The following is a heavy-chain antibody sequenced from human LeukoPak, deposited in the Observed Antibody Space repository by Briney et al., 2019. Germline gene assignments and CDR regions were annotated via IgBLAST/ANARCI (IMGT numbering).Heavy chain of an antibody. V-gene: IGHV5-51*01. D-gene: IGHD5-24*01. Sequence: GESLKISFKGSGYGFTSYWIGWVRPMPGKGLGWMGIIYPGDSDIRYSPSFQGQVTISDDKSTSTAYLQWSSLKASDTAMYYCARTIFDYYYYMDVWGKGTTVTVSS. J-gene: IGHJ6*03. CDR1: GYGFTSYW. CDR2: IYPGDSDI. CDR3: ARTIFDYYYYMDV.